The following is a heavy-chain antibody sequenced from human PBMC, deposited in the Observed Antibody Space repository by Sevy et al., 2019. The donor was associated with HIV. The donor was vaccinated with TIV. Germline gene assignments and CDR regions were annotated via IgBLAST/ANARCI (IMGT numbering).Heavy chain of an antibody. CDR3: ARDRGRTGSSDYYYGMDV. CDR2: ISYDGSNK. D-gene: IGHD6-6*01. Sequence: GGSLRLSCAASGFTFSSYAMHWVRQAPGKGLEWVAVISYDGSNKYYADSVKGRFTISRDNSKNTLYLQMNSLRAEDTAVYYCARDRGRTGSSDYYYGMDVWGQGTTVNVSS. V-gene: IGHV3-30*04. CDR1: GFTFSSYA. J-gene: IGHJ6*02.